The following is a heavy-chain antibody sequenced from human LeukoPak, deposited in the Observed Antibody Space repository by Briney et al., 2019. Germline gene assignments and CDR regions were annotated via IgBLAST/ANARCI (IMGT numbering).Heavy chain of an antibody. CDR2: IYYSGST. CDR3: ARARSSWYLVDY. D-gene: IGHD6-13*01. CDR1: GGSISSYY. V-gene: IGHV4-59*01. Sequence: PSETLSLTCTVSGGSISSYYWSWIRQPPGKGLEWIGYIYYSGSTNYNPSLKSRVTISVDTSKNQFSLKLSSVTAADTAVYYCARARSSWYLVDYWGQGTLVTVSS. J-gene: IGHJ4*02.